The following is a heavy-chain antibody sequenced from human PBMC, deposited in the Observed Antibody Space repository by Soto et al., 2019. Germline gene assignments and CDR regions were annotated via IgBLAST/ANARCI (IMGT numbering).Heavy chain of an antibody. J-gene: IGHJ4*02. CDR3: TRAFYDFQTCGF. Sequence: EVQLVESGGGLVQPGGSLRLSCAASGFTLRSYWMDWVRQAPGKGLMWVSHINNDGTNTAYADSVKGRFTISRDNARNTLYLQMNSLRVEDTAVYYCTRAFYDFQTCGFWGQGALVTVSS. D-gene: IGHD3-3*01. CDR1: GFTLRSYW. V-gene: IGHV3-74*01. CDR2: INNDGTNT.